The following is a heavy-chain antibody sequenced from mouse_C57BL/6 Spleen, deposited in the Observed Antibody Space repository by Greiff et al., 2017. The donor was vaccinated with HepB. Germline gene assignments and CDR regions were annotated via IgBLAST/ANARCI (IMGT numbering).Heavy chain of an antibody. V-gene: IGHV1-22*01. CDR3: ARKEDWVFDY. CDR2: INPNNGGT. CDR1: GYTFTDYN. Sequence: VQLKESGPELVKPGASVKMSCKASGYTFTDYNMHWVKQSHGKSLEWIGYINPNNGGTSYNQKFKGKATLTVNKSSSTAYMELRSLTSEDSAVYYCARKEDWVFDYWGQGTTLTVSS. J-gene: IGHJ2*01. D-gene: IGHD4-1*01.